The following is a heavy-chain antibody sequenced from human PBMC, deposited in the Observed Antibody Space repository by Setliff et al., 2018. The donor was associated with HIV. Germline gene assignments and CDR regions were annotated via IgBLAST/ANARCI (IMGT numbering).Heavy chain of an antibody. CDR3: ARDDRWVYNDYLDY. J-gene: IGHJ4*02. CDR2: ISYDGSNE. V-gene: IGHV3-30*04. D-gene: IGHD3-10*01. Sequence: GESLKISCAASGFTFSDYVMYWVRQAPGKGLEWVTVISYDGSNESYADSVKGRFTISRDNSKNTLYLQVNSLRTEDTAVYFCARDDRWVYNDYLDYWGQGTLVTVSS. CDR1: GFTFSDYV.